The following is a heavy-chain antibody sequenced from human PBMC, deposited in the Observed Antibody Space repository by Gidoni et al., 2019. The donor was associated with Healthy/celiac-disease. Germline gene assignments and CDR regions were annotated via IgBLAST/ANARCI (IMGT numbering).Heavy chain of an antibody. CDR3: ATGGDYYDSSGPIFDY. CDR2: ISGSGGRT. D-gene: IGHD3-22*01. J-gene: IGHJ4*02. Sequence: VQLLESGGGLVQPGGSLRLPCAPSGFAFSSYAMSWVLQAPGKGLGWVSAISGSGGRTYYADSVKGRFTISRDNSKNTLYLQMNSLRAEDTAVYYCATGGDYYDSSGPIFDYWGQGTLVTVSS. CDR1: GFAFSSYA. V-gene: IGHV3-23*01.